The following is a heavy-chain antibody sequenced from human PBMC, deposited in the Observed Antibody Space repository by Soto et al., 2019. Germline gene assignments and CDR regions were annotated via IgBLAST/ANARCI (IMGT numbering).Heavy chain of an antibody. D-gene: IGHD3-9*01. J-gene: IGHJ3*01. CDR2: LSHSGTS. CDR1: GGSISSSHW. Sequence: QVQLQESGPGLVKPSGTLSLTCAVSGGSISSSHWWTWVRQSPGKGLEYIGELSHSGTSNSNPSLESRVPLSVDKSENHFSLTLTSVTAAATAVYYCGRVVLTITLCAFVAWGQGTLVIVSS. V-gene: IGHV4-4*02. CDR3: GRVVLTITLCAFVA.